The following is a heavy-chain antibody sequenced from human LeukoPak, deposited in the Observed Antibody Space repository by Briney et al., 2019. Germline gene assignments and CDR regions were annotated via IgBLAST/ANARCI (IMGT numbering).Heavy chain of an antibody. V-gene: IGHV3-7*01. D-gene: IGHD2-21*02. CDR3: AKDIPGGGDDY. J-gene: IGHJ4*02. Sequence: PSGGSLRLSCAASGFTFSSYWMSWVRQAPGKGLEWVANIREDGGKQNYVDSVKGRFTISRDNAKSSVYLQLNSLRADDTAIYYCAKDIPGGGDDYWGQGTLVTVSS. CDR1: GFTFSSYW. CDR2: IREDGGKQ.